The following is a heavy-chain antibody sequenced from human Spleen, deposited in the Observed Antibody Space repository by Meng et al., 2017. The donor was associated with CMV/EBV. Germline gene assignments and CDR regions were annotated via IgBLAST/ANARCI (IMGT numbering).Heavy chain of an antibody. J-gene: IGHJ5*02. CDR3: ARAYPMIGIPNRGWLDP. CDR1: DSISSSYW. D-gene: IGHD3-22*01. V-gene: IGHV4-4*02. Sequence: DSISSSYWWSWVRQPPGKGLEWIGEVFHSGSTNYNPSLKSRVTMSVDKSKNQFSLKLSSVTAADTAVYYCARAYPMIGIPNRGWLDPWGQGILVTVSS. CDR2: VFHSGST.